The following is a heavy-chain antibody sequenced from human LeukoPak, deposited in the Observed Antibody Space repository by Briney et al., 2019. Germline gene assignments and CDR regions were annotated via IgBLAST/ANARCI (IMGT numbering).Heavy chain of an antibody. J-gene: IGHJ4*02. CDR3: TKDGRYRLSYCDY. D-gene: IGHD5-12*01. V-gene: IGHV3-23*01. CDR1: GFTFSNYA. CDR2: SGTSGST. Sequence: GGSLRLSCAASGFTFSNYAMSWVRQAPGKGLEWVSGSGTSGSTYYADSVKGRFTISRDNSKNTLYLQMNSLRAEDTAVYYCTKDGRYRLSYCDYWGQGTLVTVSS.